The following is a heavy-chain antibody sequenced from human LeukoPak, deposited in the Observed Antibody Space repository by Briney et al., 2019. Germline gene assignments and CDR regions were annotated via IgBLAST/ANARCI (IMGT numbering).Heavy chain of an antibody. CDR1: GFTFSTYS. J-gene: IGHJ5*02. Sequence: PGGSLRLSCAASGFTFSTYSMNWVRQAPGKGLEWVANIKQDGSEKYYVDSVKGRFTISRDNAKNSLYLQMNSLRAEDTAVYYCARAQVGYNWFDPWGPGTLVTVSS. D-gene: IGHD1-26*01. V-gene: IGHV3-7*01. CDR2: IKQDGSEK. CDR3: ARAQVGYNWFDP.